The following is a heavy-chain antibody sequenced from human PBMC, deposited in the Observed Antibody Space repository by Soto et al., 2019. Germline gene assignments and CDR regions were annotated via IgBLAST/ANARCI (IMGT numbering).Heavy chain of an antibody. CDR3: VRDPDSLDY. Sequence: SVKGRFTISRDNAKNSLYLQMNSLSVEDTAVYYCVRDPDSLDYWGQSTLVTVSS. V-gene: IGHV3-48*01. J-gene: IGHJ4*02.